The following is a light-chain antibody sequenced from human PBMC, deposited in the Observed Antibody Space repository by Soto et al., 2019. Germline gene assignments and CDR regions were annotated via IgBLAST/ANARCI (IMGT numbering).Light chain of an antibody. CDR2: GAS. CDR1: QSFSSSY. V-gene: IGKV3-20*01. Sequence: EIVLTQSPGTLSLSPGERATLSCRASQSFSSSYLAWYQQQPGQAPRLLIYGASSRATGIPDRFSGSGSGTDFTLTISRLEPEDFAVYYCQQYGSSSWTFGQGTKVDIK. J-gene: IGKJ1*01. CDR3: QQYGSSSWT.